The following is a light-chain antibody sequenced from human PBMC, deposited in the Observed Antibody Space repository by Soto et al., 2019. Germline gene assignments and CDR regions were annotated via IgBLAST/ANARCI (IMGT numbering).Light chain of an antibody. CDR2: AAS. Sequence: DIQMTQSPSSQSASVGDRVTITCRASQSINSYLNWYQQKPGKAPKLLIYAASIFQSGVPPRFSGSGSETDFTLTITSLQPDDFATYYCQQSFCSPRTFGHGTRVDI. V-gene: IGKV1-39*01. CDR3: QQSFCSPRT. J-gene: IGKJ1*01. CDR1: QSINSY.